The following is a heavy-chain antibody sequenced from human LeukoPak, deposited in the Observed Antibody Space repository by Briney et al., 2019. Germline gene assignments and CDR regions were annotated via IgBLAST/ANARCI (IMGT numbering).Heavy chain of an antibody. J-gene: IGHJ4*02. Sequence: PSQTLSLTCAVSGASISSGGYSWTWIRQPPGKGLEWIGYIYHTGSTNYNPSLKSRVTLSIDTSRSQFSLRLTSVTAADTAVYYCANYDGAPRSWGQGTLVTVSS. CDR2: IYHTGST. D-gene: IGHD3-16*01. V-gene: IGHV4-30-2*01. CDR1: GASISSGGYS. CDR3: ANYDGAPRS.